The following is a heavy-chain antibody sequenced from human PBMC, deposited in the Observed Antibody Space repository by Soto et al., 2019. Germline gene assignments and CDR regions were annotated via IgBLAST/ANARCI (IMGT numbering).Heavy chain of an antibody. CDR3: ASVPGHCTNGVCYRGCY. CDR1: CGSFSGYY. Sequence: PSETLSLTCDVYCGSFSGYYWRCISQPPGKGLEGIGGINTRGSTNYNPSLKSRVTISLDTSKTQFSLKLSSVTAADTAVYDCASVPGHCTNGVCYRGCYWGQGTLVTVSS. CDR2: INTRGST. V-gene: IGHV4-34*01. J-gene: IGHJ4*02. D-gene: IGHD2-8*01.